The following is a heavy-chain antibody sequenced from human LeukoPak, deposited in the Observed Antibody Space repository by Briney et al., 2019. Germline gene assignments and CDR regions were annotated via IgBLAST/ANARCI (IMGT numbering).Heavy chain of an antibody. CDR3: ARGDSGPGYSYWYFDL. V-gene: IGHV1-46*03. J-gene: IGHJ2*01. D-gene: IGHD5-12*01. Sequence: ASVKVSCKASGYTFTGYYMHWVRQAPGQGLEWMGIINPSGGSTSYAQKFQGRVTVTRDTSTSTVYMELSSLRSEDTAVYYCARGDSGPGYSYWYFDLWGRGTLVTVSS. CDR2: INPSGGST. CDR1: GYTFTGYY.